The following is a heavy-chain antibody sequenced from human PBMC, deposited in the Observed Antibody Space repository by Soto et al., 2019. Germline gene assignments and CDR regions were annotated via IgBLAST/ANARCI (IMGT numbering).Heavy chain of an antibody. J-gene: IGHJ4*02. V-gene: IGHV3-11*01. CDR3: ARGTYRSKTDFDY. CDR2: ISSSSGTI. D-gene: IGHD6-13*01. Sequence: PGGSVRLSCAASGFTFSDYYMTWIRQAPGSGLEWVSYISSSSGTISYANSVKGRFTISRDNAQNSLYLQMTSLRAEDTAVYYCARGTYRSKTDFDYWGQGTLVTVSS. CDR1: GFTFSDYY.